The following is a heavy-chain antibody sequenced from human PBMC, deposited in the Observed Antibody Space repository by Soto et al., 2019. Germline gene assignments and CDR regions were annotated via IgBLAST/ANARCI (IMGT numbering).Heavy chain of an antibody. J-gene: IGHJ6*03. CDR2: IYYSGST. Sequence: PPGKGLEWIGYIYYSGSTNYNPSLKSRVTISVDTSKNQFSLKLSSVTAADTAVYYCARRGSSEPYYYYYYMDVWGKGTTVTVSS. V-gene: IGHV4-59*08. D-gene: IGHD6-6*01. CDR3: ARRGSSEPYYYYYYMDV.